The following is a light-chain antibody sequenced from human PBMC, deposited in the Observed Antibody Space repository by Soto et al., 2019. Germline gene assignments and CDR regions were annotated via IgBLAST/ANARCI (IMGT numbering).Light chain of an antibody. J-gene: IGKJ3*01. CDR1: QSLVYSDGNTY. Sequence: DVVMTRSPLSLPVTLGQPASISCRSSQSLVYSDGNTYLNWFQQRPGQSPRRLIYKVSNRDSGVPDRFSGSGSGTDFTLKISRVEAEDVGVYYCMQGTHPFTFGPGTKVDIK. V-gene: IGKV2-30*01. CDR3: MQGTHPFT. CDR2: KVS.